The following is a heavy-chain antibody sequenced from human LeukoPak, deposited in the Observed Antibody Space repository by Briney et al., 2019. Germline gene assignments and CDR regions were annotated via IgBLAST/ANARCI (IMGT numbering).Heavy chain of an antibody. CDR1: GGSFSGYY. Sequence: KPSETLSLTCAVYGGSFSGYYWSWIRQPPGKGLEWIGEINHSGSTNYNPSLKSRVTISVDTSKNQFSLKLSSVTAADTAVYYCARVTTMIVGGLVAFDIWGQGTMVTVSS. CDR2: INHSGST. CDR3: ARVTTMIVGGLVAFDI. V-gene: IGHV4-34*01. J-gene: IGHJ3*02. D-gene: IGHD3-22*01.